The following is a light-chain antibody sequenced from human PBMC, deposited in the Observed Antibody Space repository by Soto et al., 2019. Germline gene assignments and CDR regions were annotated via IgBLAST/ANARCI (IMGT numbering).Light chain of an antibody. CDR1: SSNLGARYD. CDR3: AAWDDSLNGQV. Sequence: QSVLTQPPTVSGAPGQTVTISCTGSSSNLGARYDVHWYQQVPGKAPKLLIFESSDRASGVPDRFSGSKSGTSVSLAISGLRSEDEAPYYCAAWDDSLNGQVFGGGTKLTVL. CDR2: ESS. J-gene: IGLJ3*02. V-gene: IGLV1-40*01.